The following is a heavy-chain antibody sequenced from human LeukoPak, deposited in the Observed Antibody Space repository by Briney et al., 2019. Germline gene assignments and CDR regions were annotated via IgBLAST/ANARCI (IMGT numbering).Heavy chain of an antibody. V-gene: IGHV4-31*03. CDR2: IYHTGGT. CDR3: ASSEATTTPPPYGMGV. J-gene: IGHJ6*02. CDR1: GGSISGGGYD. Sequence: PSQTLSLTCTVSGGSISGGGYDWSWIRQHPGKGLEWIGYIYHTGGTFYNPSLKSRVTISLDTSENQFSLKLSSVTAADTAVYYCASSEATTTPPPYGMGVWGQGTTVTVSS. D-gene: IGHD5-12*01.